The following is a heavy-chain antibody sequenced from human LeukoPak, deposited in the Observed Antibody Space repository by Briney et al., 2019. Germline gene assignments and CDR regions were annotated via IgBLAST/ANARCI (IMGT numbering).Heavy chain of an antibody. D-gene: IGHD3-10*01. CDR2: IYPDDSDI. Sequence: GESLKISCEGSGYSFDTHWIGWVRQMPGKGLEWMGIIYPDDSDIRYSPSFQGQVTMSADKSIRTAYLHWSSLKASDTAMYHCARGKREFPGSGSYSTHFEYWGQGTLVTVSS. J-gene: IGHJ4*02. CDR3: ARGKREFPGSGSYSTHFEY. CDR1: GYSFDTHW. V-gene: IGHV5-51*01.